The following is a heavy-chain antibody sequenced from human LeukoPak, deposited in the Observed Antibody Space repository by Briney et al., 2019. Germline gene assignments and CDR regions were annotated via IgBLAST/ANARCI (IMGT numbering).Heavy chain of an antibody. CDR2: INPNSGGT. CDR1: GYTFTGYY. J-gene: IGHJ3*02. CDR3: ARASRDGYSDDAFDI. V-gene: IGHV1-2*06. D-gene: IGHD5-24*01. Sequence: ASVKVSCKASGYTFTGYYMHWVRQAPGQGLEWMGQINPNSGGTNYAQKFQGRVTMTRDTSISTAYMELSRLRSDDTAVYYCARASRDGYSDDAFDIWGQGTMVTVSS.